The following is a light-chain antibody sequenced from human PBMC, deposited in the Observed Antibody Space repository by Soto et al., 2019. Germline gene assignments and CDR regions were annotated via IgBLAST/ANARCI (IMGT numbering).Light chain of an antibody. J-gene: IGLJ2*01. CDR1: NSDVGNYNL. Sequence: QSALTQPASVSGSPGQSITISCTGTNSDVGNYNLVSWYQQHPGKAPKLMIYEVSKRPSGVPDRFSGSKSSNTVSLTVSGLQAEDEADYYCSSYAGSNNLVVFGGGTKLTVL. CDR3: SSYAGSNNLVV. V-gene: IGLV2-8*01. CDR2: EVS.